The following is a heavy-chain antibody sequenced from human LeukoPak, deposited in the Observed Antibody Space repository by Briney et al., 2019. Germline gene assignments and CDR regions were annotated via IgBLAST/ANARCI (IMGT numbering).Heavy chain of an antibody. J-gene: IGHJ4*02. Sequence: GGSLRLSCAASGFTFNNYAMNWARQAPGKGREWVSSISGGGETTYYADSAKGRFTISRDNSQNTLYLQMNSLRAEDTAVYYCARDYADYVGYFFFDYWGQGTLVTVSS. CDR3: ARDYADYVGYFFFDY. CDR1: GFTFNNYA. D-gene: IGHD4-17*01. V-gene: IGHV3-23*01. CDR2: ISGGGETT.